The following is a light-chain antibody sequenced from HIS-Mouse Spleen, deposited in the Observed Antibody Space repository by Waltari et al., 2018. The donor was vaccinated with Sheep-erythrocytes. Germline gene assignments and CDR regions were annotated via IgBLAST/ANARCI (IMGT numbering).Light chain of an antibody. V-gene: IGKV1-12*01. CDR1: QGIRRW. J-gene: IGKJ5*01. CDR3: QQANSCPIP. CDR2: AAA. Sequence: DIQITQHPSSVSASVATRAIITCGASQGIRRWLAWYQQKSGKAPKLLIYAAASLKSGVPSRFSGSGSGTELPLPISSLQPEDFATYYCQQANSCPIPFGQGTRVEIK.